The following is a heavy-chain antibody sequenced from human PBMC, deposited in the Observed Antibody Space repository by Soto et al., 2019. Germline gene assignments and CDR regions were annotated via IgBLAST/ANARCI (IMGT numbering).Heavy chain of an antibody. CDR1: GFTFSSYS. Sequence: PGGSLRLSCAASGFTFSSYSMNWVRQAPGKGLEWVSSISSSSSYIYYADSVKGRFTISRDNAKNSLYLEMNSLSAEDTAVYYCARESEDLTSNFDYWGQGTLVTVS. V-gene: IGHV3-21*01. CDR2: ISSSSSYI. J-gene: IGHJ4*02. CDR3: ARESEDLTSNFDY.